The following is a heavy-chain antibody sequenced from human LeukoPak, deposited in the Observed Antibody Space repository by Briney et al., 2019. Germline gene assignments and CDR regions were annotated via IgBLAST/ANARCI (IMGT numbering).Heavy chain of an antibody. CDR3: ARDQYGSGDGYYMDV. CDR1: GFTFSDHY. Sequence: KPGGSLRLSCAASGFTFSDHYMNWIRQAPGKGLEWLSYIGPNGNDINYADSVRGRFTISRDNAKNSLYLQMNSLRAEDTAVYYCARDQYGSGDGYYMDVWGKGTTVTISS. CDR2: IGPNGNDI. D-gene: IGHD3-10*01. J-gene: IGHJ6*03. V-gene: IGHV3-11*06.